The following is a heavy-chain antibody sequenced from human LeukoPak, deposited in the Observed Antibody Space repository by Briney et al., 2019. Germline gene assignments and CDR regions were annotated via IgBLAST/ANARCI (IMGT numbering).Heavy chain of an antibody. V-gene: IGHV3-23*01. CDR3: AKDRGSSWYGTSDY. CDR1: GFIFSSYA. D-gene: IGHD6-13*01. J-gene: IGHJ4*02. Sequence: GGSLRLSCAASGFIFSSYAMSWVRQTPGKGLEWVSRISERGGSTYYADSVKGRFTISRDNSKNTLYLQMNSLRAEDTAVYYCAKDRGSSWYGTSDYWGQGTLVTASS. CDR2: ISERGGST.